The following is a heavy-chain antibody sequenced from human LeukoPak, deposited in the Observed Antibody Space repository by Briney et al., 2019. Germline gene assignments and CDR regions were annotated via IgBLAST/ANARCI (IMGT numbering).Heavy chain of an antibody. CDR2: IRYDGSNK. CDR1: GFTFSSYG. D-gene: IGHD3-3*01. V-gene: IGHV3-30*02. CDR3: AKDPLEWLSDDAFDI. Sequence: PGGSLRLSCAASGFTFSSYGMHWVRQAPGKGLVWVAFIRYDGSNKYYADSVKGRFTISRDNSKNTLYLQMNSLRAEDTAVYYCAKDPLEWLSDDAFDIWGQGTMVTVSS. J-gene: IGHJ3*02.